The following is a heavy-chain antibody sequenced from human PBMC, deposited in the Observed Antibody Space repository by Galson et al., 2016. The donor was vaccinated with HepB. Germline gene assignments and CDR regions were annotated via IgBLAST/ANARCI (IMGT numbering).Heavy chain of an antibody. V-gene: IGHV4-34*01. CDR2: VNHSGKT. Sequence: SETLSLTCSVYGTSLRGCYWSWIRQPPGKGLEWLGEVNHSGKTTYNASFKSRVTISVDASLKHFSLSLRSVAAADTAIYYCAKYDWTYGSFDPWAQGTLVTVSS. D-gene: IGHD1-20*01. CDR3: AKYDWTYGSFDP. J-gene: IGHJ5*02. CDR1: GTSLRGCY.